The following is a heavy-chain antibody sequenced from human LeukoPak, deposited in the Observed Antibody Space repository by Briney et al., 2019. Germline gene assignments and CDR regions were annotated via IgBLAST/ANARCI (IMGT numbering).Heavy chain of an antibody. V-gene: IGHV3-74*01. Sequence: GGSLRLSCAASGFTFSSYWMHWVRQAPGKGLVWVSRIYRDGSSTSYADSVKGRFTISRDNAKNTLYLQMNSLRVEDTAVYYCAREPNDPTPAWGQGTLVTVSS. CDR2: IYRDGSST. J-gene: IGHJ1*01. CDR3: AREPNDPTPA. CDR1: GFTFSSYW. D-gene: IGHD4-23*01.